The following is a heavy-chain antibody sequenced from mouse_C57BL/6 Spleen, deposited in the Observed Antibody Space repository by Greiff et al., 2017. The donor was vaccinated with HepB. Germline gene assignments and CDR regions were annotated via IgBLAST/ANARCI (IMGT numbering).Heavy chain of an antibody. CDR3: ARTADSPFAY. V-gene: IGHV5-17*01. CDR2: ISSGGSTI. Sequence: EVKLMESGGGLVKPGGSLKLSCAASGFTFSDYGMHWVRQAPEKGLEWVAYISSGGSTIYYADTVKGRFTISRDNAKNTLFLQMTSLRSEDTAMYYCARTADSPFAYWGQGTLVTVSA. D-gene: IGHD3-2*01. J-gene: IGHJ3*01. CDR1: GFTFSDYG.